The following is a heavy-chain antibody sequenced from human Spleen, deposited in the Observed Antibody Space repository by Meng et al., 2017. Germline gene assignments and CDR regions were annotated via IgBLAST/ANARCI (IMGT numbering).Heavy chain of an antibody. Sequence: VQFRESGPALVKPTETLSLTCAVSGDSITNHNRWAWVRQPPGKGLEGIGEIPHRGSSAYNPALKSRVSMSIDKSRNQFSLKLTSVTAEDTAVYHCLRGSGGAVWGQGTLVTVSS. CDR3: LRGSGGAV. J-gene: IGHJ1*01. CDR2: IPHRGSS. V-gene: IGHV4-4*02. CDR1: GDSITNHNR. D-gene: IGHD2-21*01.